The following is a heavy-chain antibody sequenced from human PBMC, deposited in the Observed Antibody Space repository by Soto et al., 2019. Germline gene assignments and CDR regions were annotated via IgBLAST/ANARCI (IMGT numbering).Heavy chain of an antibody. J-gene: IGHJ3*02. Sequence: GASVKVSCKTSGYTFTGYYMHWVRQAPGQGLEWMGCINPNSGGTNYAQKFQGRVTMTRDTSISTAYMELSRLRSDDTAVYYCARGGYSYGIYDAFDIGGQGTLVTVSS. CDR2: INPNSGGT. CDR3: ARGGYSYGIYDAFDI. V-gene: IGHV1-2*02. CDR1: GYTFTGYY. D-gene: IGHD5-18*01.